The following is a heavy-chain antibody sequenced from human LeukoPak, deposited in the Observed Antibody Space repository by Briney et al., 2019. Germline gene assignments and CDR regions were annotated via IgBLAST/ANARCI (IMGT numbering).Heavy chain of an antibody. V-gene: IGHV1-2*02. Sequence: ASVKVSCKASGYTFTGYYMHWVRKAPGQGLGWMGWINPNSVGTNYAQKFQGRVTMTRDTSISTAYMEVGRLRSDETAVYSGAITARITIFAVVTAPLDYWGQGTLVTVSS. D-gene: IGHD3-3*01. CDR2: INPNSVGT. J-gene: IGHJ4*02. CDR3: AITARITIFAVVTAPLDY. CDR1: GYTFTGYY.